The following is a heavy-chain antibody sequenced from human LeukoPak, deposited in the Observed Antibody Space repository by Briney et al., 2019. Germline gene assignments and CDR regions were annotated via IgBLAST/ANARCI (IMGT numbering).Heavy chain of an antibody. CDR1: GFTFSNYA. Sequence: PGGSLRLSCAASGFTFSNYAMSWVRQAPGKGLQWVPTISGSGGSTYYADSVKGRFTIPRDNSKNTLYLQMNSLRAEDTAIYYCAKYGDYWGDYWGQGTLVTVSS. V-gene: IGHV3-23*01. J-gene: IGHJ4*02. CDR3: AKYGDYWGDY. D-gene: IGHD4-17*01. CDR2: ISGSGGST.